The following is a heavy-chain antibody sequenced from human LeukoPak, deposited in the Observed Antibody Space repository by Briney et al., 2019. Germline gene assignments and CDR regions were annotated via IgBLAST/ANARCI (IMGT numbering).Heavy chain of an antibody. CDR1: GFNLSSYA. CDR3: TLGWLFDY. J-gene: IGHJ4*02. CDR2: VSGSDGGT. D-gene: IGHD3-3*01. V-gene: IGHV3-23*01. Sequence: GGSLRLSCAASGFNLSSYAMSWVRQAPGKGLECVSAVSGSDGGTYYADSVKGRFTISRDNSKNTLYLQMNSLKTEDTAVYYCTLGWLFDYWGQGTLVTVSS.